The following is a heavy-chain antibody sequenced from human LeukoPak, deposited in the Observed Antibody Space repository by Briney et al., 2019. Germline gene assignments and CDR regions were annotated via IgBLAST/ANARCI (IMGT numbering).Heavy chain of an antibody. CDR2: VYYGRSP. CDR1: GDSISRSTYY. D-gene: IGHD3-3*01. V-gene: IGHV4-39*02. Sequence: SETLSLTCTVSGDSISRSTYYWAWIRQPPGKGLEWIGSVYYGRSPYFNPSLESRATISVDTSKNHFSLKLSSVTAADTAVYYCARDPRGFWSGYLDYWGQGTLVTVSS. J-gene: IGHJ4*02. CDR3: ARDPRGFWSGYLDY.